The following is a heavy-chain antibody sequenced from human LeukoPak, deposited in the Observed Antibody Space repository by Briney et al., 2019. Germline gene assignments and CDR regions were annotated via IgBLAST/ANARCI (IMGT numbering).Heavy chain of an antibody. CDR2: ISSNGSTI. V-gene: IGHV3-48*03. CDR1: GVTFSSYE. Sequence: PGGALRVSCVAPGVTFSSYERNWVRQAPGKGLESVSYISSNGSTIYYADSVKGRFTISRDNAKNSLYLQMNSLRAEDTAVYYCARDRGAQWLVPLDYWGQGTLVTVSS. CDR3: ARDRGAQWLVPLDY. D-gene: IGHD6-19*01. J-gene: IGHJ4*02.